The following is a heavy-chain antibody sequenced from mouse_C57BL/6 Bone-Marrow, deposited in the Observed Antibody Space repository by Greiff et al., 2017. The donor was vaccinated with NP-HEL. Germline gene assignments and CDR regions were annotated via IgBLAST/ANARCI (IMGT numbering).Heavy chain of an antibody. J-gene: IGHJ3*01. D-gene: IGHD2-3*01. V-gene: IGHV1-4*01. CDR3: ARLGWSN. Sequence: VKLVESGAELARPGASVKMSCKASGYTFTSYTMHWVKQRPGQGLEWIGYINPSSGYTKYNQKFKDKATLTADKSSSKAYMQLISLTSEDSAVYYCARLGWSNWGQGTLVTVSA. CDR2: INPSSGYT. CDR1: GYTFTSYT.